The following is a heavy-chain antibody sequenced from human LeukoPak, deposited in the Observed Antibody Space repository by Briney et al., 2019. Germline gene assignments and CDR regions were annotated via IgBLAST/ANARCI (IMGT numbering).Heavy chain of an antibody. CDR2: ISYDGSNK. CDR3: AKDDSPGKEWLEVIEY. D-gene: IGHD3-3*01. Sequence: GGSLRLSCAASGFTFSSYAMHWVRQAPGKGLEWVAVISYDGSNKYYADSVKGRFTISRDNSKNTLFLQMNSLRAEDTAVYYCAKDDSPGKEWLEVIEYWGQGTLVTVSS. CDR1: GFTFSSYA. J-gene: IGHJ4*02. V-gene: IGHV3-30-3*01.